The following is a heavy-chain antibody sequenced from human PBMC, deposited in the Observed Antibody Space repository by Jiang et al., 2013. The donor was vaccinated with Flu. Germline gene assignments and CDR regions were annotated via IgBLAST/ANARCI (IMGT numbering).Heavy chain of an antibody. D-gene: IGHD3/OR15-3a*01. Sequence: VQLLESGGGLVQPGRSLRLSCAASGFTFDDYAMHWVRQAPGKGLEWVSGISWNSGSIGYADSVKGRFTISRDNAKNSLYLQMNSLRAEDTALYYCAKGFWAGDISAGCDYWGQGTLVTVSS. V-gene: IGHV3-9*01. CDR1: GFTFDDYA. CDR2: ISWNSGSI. CDR3: AKGFWAGDISAGCDY. J-gene: IGHJ4*02.